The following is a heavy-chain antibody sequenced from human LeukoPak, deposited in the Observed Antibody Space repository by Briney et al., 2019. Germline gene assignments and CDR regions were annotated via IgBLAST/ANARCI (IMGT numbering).Heavy chain of an antibody. CDR2: INHSGST. D-gene: IGHD3-16*01. Sequence: SETLSLTCAVYGGSFSGYYWSWIRQPPGKGLEWIGEINHSGSTNYNPSLKSRVTISVDTSKNQFSLKLSSVTAADTAVYYCARAGGESRGRGFDYWGQGTLVTVSS. J-gene: IGHJ4*02. CDR1: GGSFSGYY. V-gene: IGHV4-34*01. CDR3: ARAGGESRGRGFDY.